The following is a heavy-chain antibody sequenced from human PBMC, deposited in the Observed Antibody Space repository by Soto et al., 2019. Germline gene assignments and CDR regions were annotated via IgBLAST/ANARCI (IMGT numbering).Heavy chain of an antibody. V-gene: IGHV1-46*01. J-gene: IGHJ6*02. CDR1: GYTFTSYY. Sequence: QVQLVQSGAEVKKPGASVKVSCKASGYTFTSYYMHWVRLAPGQGLEWMGIINPDGGGTSYAQQFQGRVIMTSDTSTITVYMEMSSLRSEDTAVYYCAVGGNYLSMDVWGQGTTVTVSS. CDR3: AVGGNYLSMDV. CDR2: INPDGGGT. D-gene: IGHD4-4*01.